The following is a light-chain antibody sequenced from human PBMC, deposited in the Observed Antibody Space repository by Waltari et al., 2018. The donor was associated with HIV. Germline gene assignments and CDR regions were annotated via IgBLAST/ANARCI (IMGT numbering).Light chain of an antibody. CDR2: NGS. Sequence: SYVLTQSPSVSVAPGQTASITCGGNNLGSKSVHWYQQKAGQAPVLVVYNGSDRPSGIPERFSGSRSGNTATLPISRVEAGDEADYYCHVWDRSSDHHVFGPGTKVTVL. J-gene: IGLJ1*01. CDR1: NLGSKS. CDR3: HVWDRSSDHHV. V-gene: IGLV3-21*02.